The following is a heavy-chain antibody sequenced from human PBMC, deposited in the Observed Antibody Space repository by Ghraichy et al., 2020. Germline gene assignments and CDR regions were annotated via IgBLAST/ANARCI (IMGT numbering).Heavy chain of an antibody. J-gene: IGHJ4*02. CDR3: ARQLIGIAAAGIHDY. V-gene: IGHV4-39*01. Sequence: SETLSLTCTVSGGSISSSSYYWGWIRQPPGKGLEWIGSIYYSGSTYYNPSLKSRVTISVDTSKNQFSLKLSSVTAADTAVYYCARQLIGIAAAGIHDYWGQGTLVTVSS. D-gene: IGHD6-13*01. CDR1: GGSISSSSYY. CDR2: IYYSGST.